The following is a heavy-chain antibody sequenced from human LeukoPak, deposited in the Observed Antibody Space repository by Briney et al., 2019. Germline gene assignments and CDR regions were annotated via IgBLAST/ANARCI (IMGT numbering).Heavy chain of an antibody. CDR1: GFTFSSYW. J-gene: IGHJ6*04. CDR2: INSDGSST. Sequence: EGSLRLSCAASGFTFSSYWMHWVRQAPGKGLVWVSRINSDGSSTSYADSVKGRFTISRDNAKNTLYLQMNSLRAEDTAVYYCARRRQLVQNFAYYYYGMDVWGKGTTVTVSS. CDR3: ARRRQLVQNFAYYYYGMDV. V-gene: IGHV3-74*01. D-gene: IGHD6-13*01.